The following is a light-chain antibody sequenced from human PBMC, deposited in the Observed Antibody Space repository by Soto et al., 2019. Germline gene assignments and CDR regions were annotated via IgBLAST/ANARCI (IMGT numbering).Light chain of an antibody. CDR1: SSNIGSNY. Sequence: QLVLTQPPSASGTPGQRVTISCSGSSSNIGSNYVYWYQQLPGTAPKLLIYRNNQRPSGVPDRFSGSKSGTSASLAISGLRSEDEADYYCAAWDDSLSGHVVFGEGTKLTVL. CDR2: RNN. J-gene: IGLJ2*01. V-gene: IGLV1-47*01. CDR3: AAWDDSLSGHVV.